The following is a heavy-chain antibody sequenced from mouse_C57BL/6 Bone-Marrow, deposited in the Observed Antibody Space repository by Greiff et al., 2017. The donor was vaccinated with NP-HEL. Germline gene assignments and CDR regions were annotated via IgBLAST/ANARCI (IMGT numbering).Heavy chain of an antibody. J-gene: IGHJ3*01. D-gene: IGHD2-1*01. CDR1: GYTFTDYN. CDR2: INPNNGGT. V-gene: IGHV1-18*01. CDR3: ASHRGNYKFAY. Sequence: EVQLQQSGPELVKPGASVKIPCKASGYTFTDYNMDWVKQSHGKSLEWIGDINPNNGGTIYNQKFKGKATLTVDKSSSTAYMELRSLTSEDTAVYYCASHRGNYKFAYWGQGTLVTVSA.